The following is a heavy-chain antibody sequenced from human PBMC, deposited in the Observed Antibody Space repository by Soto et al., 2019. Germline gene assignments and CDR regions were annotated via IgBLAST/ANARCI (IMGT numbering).Heavy chain of an antibody. V-gene: IGHV4-34*01. CDR2: INHSGST. D-gene: IGHD2-2*01. CDR3: ARGVVVPAARACYFDY. Sequence: PSETLSLTCAVYGGSFSGYYWSWIRQPPGKGLEWIGEINHSGSTNYNPSLKSRVTISVDTSKNQFSLKLSSVTAADTAVYYCARGVVVPAARACYFDYWGQGTLVTVSS. CDR1: GGSFSGYY. J-gene: IGHJ4*02.